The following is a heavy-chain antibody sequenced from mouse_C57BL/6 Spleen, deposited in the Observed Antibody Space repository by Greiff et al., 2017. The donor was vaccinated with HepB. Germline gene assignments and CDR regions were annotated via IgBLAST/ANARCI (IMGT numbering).Heavy chain of an antibody. D-gene: IGHD1-1*01. CDR1: GFTFSSYG. J-gene: IGHJ4*01. CDR2: ISSGGSYT. Sequence: EVKVVESGGDLVKPGGSLKLSCAASGFTFSSYGMSWVRQTPDKRLEWVATISSGGSYTDYPDSVKGRVTISRDTAKNTLYLQMSSLKSEDTAMYYCERGTTVGEGYAMGCWGQGASVTVAS. V-gene: IGHV5-6*01. CDR3: ERGTTVGEGYAMGC.